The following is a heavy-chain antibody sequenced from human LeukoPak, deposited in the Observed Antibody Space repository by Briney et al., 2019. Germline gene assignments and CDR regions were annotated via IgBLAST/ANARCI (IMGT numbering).Heavy chain of an antibody. CDR1: GGSVRSGNYY. CDR2: IYYSGST. CDR3: ARGGGSYYESGY. J-gene: IGHJ4*02. V-gene: IGHV4-61*01. Sequence: SETLSLTCTVSGGSVRSGNYYWSWIRQPPGKGLEWIGYIYYSGSTSYNPSLKSRVTISVDTSKDQFSLKLSSVTAADTAVYYCARGGGSYYESGYWGQGTLVTVSS. D-gene: IGHD1-26*01.